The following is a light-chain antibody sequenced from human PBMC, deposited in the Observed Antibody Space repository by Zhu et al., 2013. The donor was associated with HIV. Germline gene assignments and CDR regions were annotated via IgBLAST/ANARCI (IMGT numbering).Light chain of an antibody. J-gene: IGLJ2*01. CDR2: EVH. V-gene: IGLV2-14*01. CDR1: PSDIGGYDY. Sequence: QSALTQPASVSGSPGQSITISCTGTPSDIGGYDYVSWYQQHPGKVPKLIIYEVHNRPSGVSNRFSGSKSANTASLTIYELQAEDEATYYCTSHTNSVNYLIFGGGTKLAVL. CDR3: TSHTNSVNYLI.